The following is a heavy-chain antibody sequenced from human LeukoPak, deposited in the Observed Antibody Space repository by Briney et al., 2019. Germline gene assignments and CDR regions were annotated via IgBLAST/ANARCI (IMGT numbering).Heavy chain of an antibody. CDR1: GFTFSSYA. CDR2: ISGSGGST. Sequence: GGSLRLSCAASGFTFSSYAMSWVRQAPGKGLEWVSAISGSGGSTYYADSVKGRFTISRDNSKNTLYLQMNSLRAEDTAVYYCAKVSYYDFWSGCFHSFDYWGQGTLVTVSS. CDR3: AKVSYYDFWSGCFHSFDY. V-gene: IGHV3-23*01. J-gene: IGHJ4*02. D-gene: IGHD3-3*01.